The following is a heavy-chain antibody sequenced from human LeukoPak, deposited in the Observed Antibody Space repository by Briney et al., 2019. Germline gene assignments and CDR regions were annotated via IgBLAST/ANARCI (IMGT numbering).Heavy chain of an antibody. Sequence: ASVKVSCKASGGTFSSYAISWVRQAPGQGLEWMGGIIPIFGTANYAQKFQGRVTITTDESTSTAYMELSSLRSEDTAVYDCARVSYDYGDQGGYWGQGNLVTVSS. V-gene: IGHV1-69*05. CDR2: IIPIFGTA. CDR3: ARVSYDYGDQGGY. J-gene: IGHJ4*02. D-gene: IGHD4-17*01. CDR1: GGTFSSYA.